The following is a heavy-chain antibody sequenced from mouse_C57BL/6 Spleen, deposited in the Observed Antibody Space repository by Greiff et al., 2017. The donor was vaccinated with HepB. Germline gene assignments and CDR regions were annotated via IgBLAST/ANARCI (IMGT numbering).Heavy chain of an antibody. J-gene: IGHJ1*03. Sequence: VQLQQSGAELARPGASVKLSCKASGYTFTSYGISWVKRRTGQGLEWIGEIYPRSGNTYYNEKFKGKATLTADKSSSTAYMELRSLTSEDSAVYFCARCDDGYYGYFDVWGTGTTVTVSS. D-gene: IGHD2-3*01. CDR1: GYTFTSYG. CDR2: IYPRSGNT. V-gene: IGHV1-81*01. CDR3: ARCDDGYYGYFDV.